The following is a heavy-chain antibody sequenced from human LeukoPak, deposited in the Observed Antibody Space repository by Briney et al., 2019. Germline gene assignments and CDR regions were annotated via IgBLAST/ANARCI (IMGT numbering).Heavy chain of an antibody. V-gene: IGHV1-69*05. D-gene: IGHD3-22*01. CDR1: GGTFSSYA. CDR2: IIPIFGTA. Sequence: ASVKVSCKASGGTFSSYAISWVRQAPGQGLEWMGGIIPIFGTANYAQKFQGRVTITTDESTSTAYMELSSLRSEDTAVYYCARGDYDSTGYYSGDYWGQGTLVTVSS. J-gene: IGHJ4*02. CDR3: ARGDYDSTGYYSGDY.